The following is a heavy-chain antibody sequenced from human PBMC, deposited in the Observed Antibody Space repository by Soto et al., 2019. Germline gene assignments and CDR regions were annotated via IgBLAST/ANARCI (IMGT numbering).Heavy chain of an antibody. V-gene: IGHV4-59*01. D-gene: IGHD4-17*01. CDR3: ARTYGDNYYYYYYMDV. Sequence: TSETLSLTCTVSGGSISSYYWSWIRQPPGKGLEWIGYIYYSGSTNYNPSLKSRVTISVDTSKNQFSLKLSSVTAADTAVYYCARTYGDNYYYYYYMDVWGKGTTVTVSS. J-gene: IGHJ6*03. CDR2: IYYSGST. CDR1: GGSISSYY.